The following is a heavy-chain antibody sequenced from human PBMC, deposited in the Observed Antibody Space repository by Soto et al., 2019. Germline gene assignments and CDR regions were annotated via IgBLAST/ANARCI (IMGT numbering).Heavy chain of an antibody. J-gene: IGHJ5*02. CDR2: IYSSGST. V-gene: IGHV4-4*07. CDR3: ARGQRFSDWFDP. CDR1: GGAINSYY. Sequence: PSETLSLTCTVSGGAINSYYWTWIRQPAGKGLEWIGRIYSSGSTKYNPSLQSRVTMSLDTSKNQFSLRLTSVTAAGTAVYYCARGQRFSDWFDPWGQGTLITVSS. D-gene: IGHD3-3*01.